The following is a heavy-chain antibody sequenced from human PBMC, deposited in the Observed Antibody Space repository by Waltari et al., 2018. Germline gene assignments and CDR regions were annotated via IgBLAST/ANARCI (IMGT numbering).Heavy chain of an antibody. CDR3: AKDMGLGRYSFDY. Sequence: QVQLVESGGGVVQPGGSLRLSCAASGLNFSRNNIHWLRQATGKGLEWVAFKPYDGSNKYYADTGTGRFTISRDNSKSTQYLEMNSLRADDTAVYYCAKDMGLGRYSFDYWGQGTLVTVSS. J-gene: IGHJ4*02. CDR2: KPYDGSNK. V-gene: IGHV3-30*02. D-gene: IGHD3-16*01. CDR1: GLNFSRNN.